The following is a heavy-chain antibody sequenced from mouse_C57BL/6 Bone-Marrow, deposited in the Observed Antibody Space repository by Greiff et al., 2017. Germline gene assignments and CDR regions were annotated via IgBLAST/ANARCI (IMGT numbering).Heavy chain of an antibody. CDR3: ARSMITTPYYWYFDV. Sequence: DVKLVESGAELVRPGSSVKMSCKTSGYTFTSYGINWVKQRPGQGLEWIGYIYIGNGYTEYNEKFKGKATLTSDTSSSTAYMQLSSLTSEDSAIYFCARSMITTPYYWYFDVWGTGTTVTVSS. V-gene: IGHV1-58*01. CDR1: GYTFTSYG. J-gene: IGHJ1*03. D-gene: IGHD2-4*01. CDR2: IYIGNGYT.